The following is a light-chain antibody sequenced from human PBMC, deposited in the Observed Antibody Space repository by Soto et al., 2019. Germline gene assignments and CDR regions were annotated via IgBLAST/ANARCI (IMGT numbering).Light chain of an antibody. CDR1: QSISSW. V-gene: IGKV1-5*01. J-gene: IGKJ1*01. CDR3: QQYNSYST. Sequence: DIQMTQSPSTLSASVGDRVTITCRASQSISSWLAWYQQKPGKAPKLLIYDASSLESGVPSRFSGSGSGTEFTLTIXSLQPDHFATYYCQQYNSYSTFGQGTKV. CDR2: DAS.